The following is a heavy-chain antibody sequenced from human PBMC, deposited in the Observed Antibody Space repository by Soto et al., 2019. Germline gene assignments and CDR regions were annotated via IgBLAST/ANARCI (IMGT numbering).Heavy chain of an antibody. Sequence: QVQLVESGGGVVQPGRSLRLSCAASGFTFSSYGMHWVRQAPGKGLEWVAVIWYDGSNKYYADSVKGRFTISRDNSKNTLYLQMNSLRAEDTAVYYCARVMVRGGYYYGMDVWGQGTTVTVSS. V-gene: IGHV3-33*01. CDR2: IWYDGSNK. J-gene: IGHJ6*02. CDR3: ARVMVRGGYYYGMDV. CDR1: GFTFSSYG. D-gene: IGHD3-10*01.